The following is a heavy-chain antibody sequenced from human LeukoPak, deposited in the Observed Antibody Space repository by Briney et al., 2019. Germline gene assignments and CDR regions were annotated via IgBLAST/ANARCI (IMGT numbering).Heavy chain of an antibody. CDR3: ARGEQWLSYYYYMDV. CDR1: GGSIRSGGYY. J-gene: IGHJ6*03. CDR2: IYYSGST. Sequence: SETLSLTCPVSGGSIRSGGYYWAWIRQPPGKGLEWIGSIYYSGSTYYNPSLKSRLTISVDTAKNQFSLKLSSVTAADTAVYYCARGEQWLSYYYYMDVWGKGTTVTVSS. V-gene: IGHV4-39*07. D-gene: IGHD6-19*01.